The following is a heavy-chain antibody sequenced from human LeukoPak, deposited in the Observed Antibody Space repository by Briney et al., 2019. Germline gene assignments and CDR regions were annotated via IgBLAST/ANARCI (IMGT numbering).Heavy chain of an antibody. D-gene: IGHD2-2*01. CDR1: GFTFSSYA. J-gene: IGHJ4*02. Sequence: PGGSLRLSCAAFGFTFSSYAMHWVRQAPGKGLEWVAVISYDGSNKYYADSVKGRFTISRDNSKNTLYLQMNSLRAEDTAVYYCASSEQNIVVVPAAANFDYWGQGTLVTVSS. CDR3: ASSEQNIVVVPAAANFDY. CDR2: ISYDGSNK. V-gene: IGHV3-30-3*01.